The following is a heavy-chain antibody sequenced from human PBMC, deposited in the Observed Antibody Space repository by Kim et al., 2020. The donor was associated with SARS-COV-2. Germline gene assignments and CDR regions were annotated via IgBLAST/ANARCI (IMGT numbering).Heavy chain of an antibody. J-gene: IGHJ4*02. CDR1: GGSISSGGYY. CDR3: ARAITIFGVVISYFDY. D-gene: IGHD3-3*01. Sequence: SETLSLTRTVSGGSISSGGYYWSWIRQHPGKGLEWIGYIYYSGSTYYNPSLKSRVTISVDTSKNQFSLKLSSVTAADTAVYYCARAITIFGVVISYFDYWGQGTLVTVSS. CDR2: IYYSGST. V-gene: IGHV4-31*03.